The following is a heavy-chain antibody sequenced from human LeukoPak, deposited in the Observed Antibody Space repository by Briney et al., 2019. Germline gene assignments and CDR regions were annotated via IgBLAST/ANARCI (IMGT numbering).Heavy chain of an antibody. CDR1: GASISSYY. Sequence: PSETLSLTCTVSGASISSYYWSWFRRPPGKGPEWIAYIFPSGSINFNPSLKSRVSISVDGSKNNFSLDLSSVTAADTAVYYCARRRDETATAAGYYHMDVWGKGTTVTVSS. D-gene: IGHD3-22*01. J-gene: IGHJ6*03. CDR2: IFPSGSI. CDR3: ARRRDETATAAGYYHMDV. V-gene: IGHV4-4*09.